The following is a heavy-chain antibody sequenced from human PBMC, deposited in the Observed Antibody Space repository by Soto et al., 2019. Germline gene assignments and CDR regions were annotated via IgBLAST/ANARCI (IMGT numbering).Heavy chain of an antibody. D-gene: IGHD1-1*01. J-gene: IGHJ6*02. CDR1: GYSFTSYW. Sequence: PGESLKISCKGSGYSFTSYWISWVRQMPGKGLEWMGRIDPSDSYTNYSPSFQGHVTISADKSISTAYLQWSSLKASDTAMYYCARQSPSTLNSHGMDVWGQGTTVTVSS. V-gene: IGHV5-10-1*01. CDR2: IDPSDSYT. CDR3: ARQSPSTLNSHGMDV.